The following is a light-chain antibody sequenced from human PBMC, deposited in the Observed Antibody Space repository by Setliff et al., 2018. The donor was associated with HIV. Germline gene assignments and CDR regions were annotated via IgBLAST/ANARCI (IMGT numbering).Light chain of an antibody. CDR3: LSYTTIRTVV. CDR1: SSDVGAYDY. J-gene: IGLJ1*01. CDR2: EVK. V-gene: IGLV2-14*01. Sequence: QSVLTQPASVSGSPGQSIAISCGGTSSDVGAYDYVSWFQQHPGKAPKLMTYEVKKRPSGVSNRFSGSKSGNTASLTISALQAEDEADYYCLSYTTIRTVVFGTGTKVTVL.